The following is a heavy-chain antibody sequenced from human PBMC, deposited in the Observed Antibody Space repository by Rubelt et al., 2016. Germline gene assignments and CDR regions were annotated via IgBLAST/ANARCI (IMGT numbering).Heavy chain of an antibody. CDR1: GYSFTSYW. V-gene: IGHV5-51*01. J-gene: IGHJ4*02. CDR2: IYPGDSDT. CDR3: ARHSMPGIAASSVDY. D-gene: IGHD6-13*01. Sequence: GSGYSFTSYWIGWVRQMPGKGLEWMGIIYPGDSDTRYSPSFQGQVTISADKSISTAYLQWSSLKASDTAMYYCARHSMPGIAASSVDYWGQGTLVTVSS.